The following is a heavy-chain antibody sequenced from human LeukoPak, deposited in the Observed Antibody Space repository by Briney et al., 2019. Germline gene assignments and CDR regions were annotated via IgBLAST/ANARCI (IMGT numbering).Heavy chain of an antibody. CDR1: GFTFSDAW. Sequence: GGSLPLSCVASGFTFSDAWVNWVRQAPGKGLEWVGRIKRKADGGPTDYAAPVKGRFTISRDDSKDTLYLQMNNLKTDDTAMYYCTTNDAFDIWGQGTMVTVSS. J-gene: IGHJ3*02. CDR3: TTNDAFDI. CDR2: IKRKADGGPT. V-gene: IGHV3-15*01.